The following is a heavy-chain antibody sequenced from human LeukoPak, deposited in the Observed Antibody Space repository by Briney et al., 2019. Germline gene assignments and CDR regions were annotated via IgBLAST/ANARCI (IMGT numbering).Heavy chain of an antibody. D-gene: IGHD3-9*01. CDR3: ARHRKHYDILTGSPYGMDV. Sequence: GESLKISCAGSGYSFTNYWNGWVRQMPGKGLEWMGIIYPGDSDTRYSPSCQGQVTSSADKSISTAYLQWSSLKASDTAMYYCARHRKHYDILTGSPYGMDVWGKGTTVTVSS. CDR1: GYSFTNYW. J-gene: IGHJ6*04. CDR2: IYPGDSDT. V-gene: IGHV5-51*01.